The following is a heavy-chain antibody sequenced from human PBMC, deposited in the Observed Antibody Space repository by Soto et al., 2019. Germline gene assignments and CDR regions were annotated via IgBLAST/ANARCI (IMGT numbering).Heavy chain of an antibody. Sequence: PGGSLRLSCAASGVTVSSNYMSWFRQAPGKGLEWVSVIYSGGSTYYADSVKGRFTISRDNSKNTLYLQMNSLRAEDTAVYYCARVEGLRIAVAGTLDYYYYYGMDVWGQGTTVTVSS. J-gene: IGHJ6*02. CDR3: ARVEGLRIAVAGTLDYYYYYGMDV. CDR1: GVTVSSNY. CDR2: IYSGGST. D-gene: IGHD6-19*01. V-gene: IGHV3-66*01.